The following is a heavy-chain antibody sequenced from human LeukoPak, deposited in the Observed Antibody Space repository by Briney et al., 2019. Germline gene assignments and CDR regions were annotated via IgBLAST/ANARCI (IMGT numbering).Heavy chain of an antibody. CDR3: AKDGATVTTYFDY. V-gene: IGHV3-30*18. CDR1: GFTFSSYG. CDR2: ISYDGSNK. Sequence: PGRSLRLSCAASGFTFSSYGMHWVRQAPGKGLEWVAVISYDGSNKYYADPVKDRFTISRDNSKNTLYLQMNSLRAEDTAVYYCAKDGATVTTYFDYWGQGTLVTVSS. J-gene: IGHJ4*02. D-gene: IGHD4-17*01.